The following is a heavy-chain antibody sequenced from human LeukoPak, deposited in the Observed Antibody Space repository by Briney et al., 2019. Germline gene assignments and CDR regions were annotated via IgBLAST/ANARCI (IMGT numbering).Heavy chain of an antibody. V-gene: IGHV1-69*05. CDR2: IIPIFGTA. J-gene: IGHJ5*02. CDR3: ARDGVRYYDSSGYLNWFDP. D-gene: IGHD3-22*01. Sequence: SVRVSCKASGGTFSSYAISWVRQAPGQGLEWMGRIIPIFGTANYAQKFQGRVTITTDESTSTAYMELSSLRSEDTAGYYCARDGVRYYDSSGYLNWFDPWSQGTLVTVSS. CDR1: GGTFSSYA.